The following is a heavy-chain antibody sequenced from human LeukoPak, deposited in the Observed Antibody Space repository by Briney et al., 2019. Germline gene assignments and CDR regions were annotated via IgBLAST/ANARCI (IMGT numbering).Heavy chain of an antibody. CDR1: GGSISSYY. V-gene: IGHV4-59*08. J-gene: IGHJ4*02. Sequence: SETLSLTCTVSGGSISSYYWSWIRQPPGKGLEWIGYIYYSGSTNYNPSLKSRVTISVDTSKNQFSLKLSSVTAADTAVYYCARHGGAVALNYYFDYWGQGTLVTVSS. CDR2: IYYSGST. D-gene: IGHD6-19*01. CDR3: ARHGGAVALNYYFDY.